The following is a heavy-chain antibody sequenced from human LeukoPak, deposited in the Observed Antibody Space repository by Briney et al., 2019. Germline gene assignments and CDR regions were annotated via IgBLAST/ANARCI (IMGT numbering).Heavy chain of an antibody. CDR2: IYYSGST. J-gene: IGHJ4*02. CDR1: GGSISSSSYY. V-gene: IGHV4-39*07. CDR3: ARGYGVLDY. D-gene: IGHD1-14*01. Sequence: SETLSLTCTVSGGSISSSSYYWGWIRQPPGKGLEWIGSIYYSGSTNYNPSLKSRVTISVDTSKNQFSLKLSSVTAADTAVYYCARGYGVLDYWGQGTLVTVSS.